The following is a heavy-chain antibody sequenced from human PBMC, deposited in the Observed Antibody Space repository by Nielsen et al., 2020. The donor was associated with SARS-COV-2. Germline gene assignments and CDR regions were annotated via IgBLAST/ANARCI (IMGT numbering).Heavy chain of an antibody. CDR2: INHSGST. D-gene: IGHD3-16*01. CDR1: GGSFSGYY. Sequence: SETLSLTCAVYGGSFSGYYWSWIRQPPGKGLEWIGEINHSGSTNYNPSLKSRVTISVDTSKNQFSLKLSSVTAADTAVYYCARDYERTFDYWGQGTLVTVSS. V-gene: IGHV4-34*01. J-gene: IGHJ4*02. CDR3: ARDYERTFDY.